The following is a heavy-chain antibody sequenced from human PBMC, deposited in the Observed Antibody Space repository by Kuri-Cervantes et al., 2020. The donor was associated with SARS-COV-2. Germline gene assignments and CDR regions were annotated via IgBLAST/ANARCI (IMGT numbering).Heavy chain of an antibody. CDR3: ASRPGGRSAYCGATSCWGWFDP. D-gene: IGHD2-21*01. J-gene: IGHJ5*02. V-gene: IGHV4-34*01. CDR2: IYSGGTT. Sequence: SETLSLTCAVYGGSFSGYYWSWIRQPPGKGLEWIGSIYSGGTTYYDPSLKSRVTISVDTSKNQFSLNLTSVTAADTAVYYCASRPGGRSAYCGATSCWGWFDPWGQGTLVTVSS. CDR1: GGSFSGYY.